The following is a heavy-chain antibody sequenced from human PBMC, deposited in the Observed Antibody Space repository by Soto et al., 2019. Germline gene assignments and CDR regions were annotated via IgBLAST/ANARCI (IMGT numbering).Heavy chain of an antibody. D-gene: IGHD3-10*01. Sequence: QVQLQQWGAGLLKPSETLSLTCAVYGGSFSGYYWSWIRQPPGKGLEWIGEINHSGSTNYNPSLKSRVTISVDTSKNQFSLKLSSVTAADTAVYYCARGSKAGMVRGRTAYFDYWGQGTLVTVSS. CDR2: INHSGST. CDR1: GGSFSGYY. V-gene: IGHV4-34*01. CDR3: ARGSKAGMVRGRTAYFDY. J-gene: IGHJ4*02.